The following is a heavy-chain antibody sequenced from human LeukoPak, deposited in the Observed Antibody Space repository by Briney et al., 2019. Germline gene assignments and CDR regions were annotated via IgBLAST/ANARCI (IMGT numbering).Heavy chain of an antibody. CDR2: IYYSGTT. J-gene: IGHJ6*02. CDR1: SGSISSYY. D-gene: IGHD3-22*01. CDR3: ARDKYWIRDSSGYTSYAMAV. Sequence: SETLSLTCTVSSGSISSYYWSWIRQPPGKGLEWIGYIYYSGTTNYNPSLKSRVTISVDTSKNQFSLKLSSVTAADTAVYYCARDKYWIRDSSGYTSYAMAVWGQGTTVTVSS. V-gene: IGHV4-59*01.